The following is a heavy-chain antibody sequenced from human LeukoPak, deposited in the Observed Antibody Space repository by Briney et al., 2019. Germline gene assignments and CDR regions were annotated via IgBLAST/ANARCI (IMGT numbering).Heavy chain of an antibody. D-gene: IGHD4-23*01. Sequence: PSETLSLTCTVSGGSLSTHYWSWIRQPAGKGLEWIGRIYTSGSTSYNPSLKSRVTMSVDTSKNQFSLKLSSVTAADTAVYYCARVVGPVTPGFHYYYGMDVWGQGTTVTVSS. CDR3: ARVVGPVTPGFHYYYGMDV. V-gene: IGHV4-4*07. CDR2: IYTSGST. CDR1: GGSLSTHY. J-gene: IGHJ6*02.